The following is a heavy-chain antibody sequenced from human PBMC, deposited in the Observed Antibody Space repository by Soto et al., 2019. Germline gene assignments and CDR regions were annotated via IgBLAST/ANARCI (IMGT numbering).Heavy chain of an antibody. CDR3: ARGPPIVGNTRPLES. D-gene: IGHD1-26*01. CDR1: GGSITNSNL. CDR2: IYHAGST. J-gene: IGHJ4*02. Sequence: SETLSLTCTVSGGSITNSNLWSCVRLPPAKGLEWIGDIYHAGSTKYNPSLERRVTMSVDTSNNQFGLTLTSVTAADTAVYFCARGPPIVGNTRPLESWGQGTLVTVYS. V-gene: IGHV4-4*02.